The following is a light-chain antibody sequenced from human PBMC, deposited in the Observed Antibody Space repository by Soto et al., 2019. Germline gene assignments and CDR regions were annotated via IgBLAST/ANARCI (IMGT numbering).Light chain of an antibody. Sequence: QSVLTQPASVSGSPGQSITISCTGTSSDVGGYNFVSWYQQHPGEAPKLVMFDVSNRPSGISSRFSGSKSGNTASLTISGLQAEDEAVYYCSSYTSSTTVYVFGAGPKVTVL. V-gene: IGLV2-14*03. CDR2: DVS. CDR1: SSDVGGYNF. CDR3: SSYTSSTTVYV. J-gene: IGLJ1*01.